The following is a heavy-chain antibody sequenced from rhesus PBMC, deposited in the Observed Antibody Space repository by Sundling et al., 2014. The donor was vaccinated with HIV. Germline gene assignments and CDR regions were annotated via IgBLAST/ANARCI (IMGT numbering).Heavy chain of an antibody. D-gene: IGHD6-13*01. J-gene: IGHJ6*01. V-gene: IGHV4-165*01. CDR1: GGSISDYF. Sequence: QVQLQESGPGLVKPSETLSLTCAVSGGSISDYFWNWIRQPPGKGLEWIGYIGGSGGNTYYNPSLKSRVTISTDTSKSQFSLKLRFMTAADTAVYYCARDRIAAGRYYGLDSWGQGVVVTVSS. CDR2: IGGSGGNT. CDR3: ARDRIAAGRYYGLDS.